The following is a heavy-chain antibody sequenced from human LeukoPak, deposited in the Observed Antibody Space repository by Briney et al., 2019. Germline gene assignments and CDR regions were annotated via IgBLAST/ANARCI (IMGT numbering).Heavy chain of an antibody. D-gene: IGHD3-10*01. CDR1: GFTFSDYY. Sequence: PGGSLRLSCAASGFTFSDYYMSWIRQAPGKGLEWVSYISSSGSTIYYADSVKGRFTISRDNAKNSLYLQMNSQRAEDTAVYYCARDLLNYYGSGEAPTSYYGMDVWGQGTTVTVSS. CDR2: ISSSGSTI. J-gene: IGHJ6*02. V-gene: IGHV3-11*01. CDR3: ARDLLNYYGSGEAPTSYYGMDV.